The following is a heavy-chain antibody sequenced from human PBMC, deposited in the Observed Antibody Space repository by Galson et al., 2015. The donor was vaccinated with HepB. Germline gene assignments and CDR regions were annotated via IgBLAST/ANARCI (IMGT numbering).Heavy chain of an antibody. V-gene: IGHV3-23*01. J-gene: IGHJ3*02. Sequence: SLRLSCAASGFSFSEFYMSWVRQAPGKGLEWVSGISGSGGSTYYADSVKGRFTISRDNSKNTLYLQMNSLRAEDTAVYYCAKQLITVGHDAFDIWGQGTTATVSS. CDR2: ISGSGGST. CDR1: GFSFSEFY. D-gene: IGHD6-19*01. CDR3: AKQLITVGHDAFDI.